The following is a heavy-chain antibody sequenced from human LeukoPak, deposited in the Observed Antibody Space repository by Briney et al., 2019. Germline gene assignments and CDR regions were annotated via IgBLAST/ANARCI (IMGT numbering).Heavy chain of an antibody. Sequence: GGSLRLSCAASGFTFSSYAMSWVRQAPGKGLEWVSAISCSGGSTYYADSVKGRFTISRDNSKNTLYLQMNSLRAEDTAVYYCAKDSNYYDSSGYYYGAFDIWGQGTMVTVSS. CDR2: ISCSGGST. CDR1: GFTFSSYA. D-gene: IGHD3-22*01. CDR3: AKDSNYYDSSGYYYGAFDI. J-gene: IGHJ3*02. V-gene: IGHV3-23*01.